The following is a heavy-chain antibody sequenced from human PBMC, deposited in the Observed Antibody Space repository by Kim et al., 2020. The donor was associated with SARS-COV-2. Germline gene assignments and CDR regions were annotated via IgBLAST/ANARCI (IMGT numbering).Heavy chain of an antibody. D-gene: IGHD6-13*01. Sequence: GGSLRLSCAASGFTFSTYSMNWVRQAPGKGLEWVSSISSSSRFIYYADSVKGRFTISRDNAKNSLFLQMNSLTAEDTAVYYCARELIKQQLVPWGQGTLVTVSS. CDR2: ISSSSRFI. V-gene: IGHV3-21*01. J-gene: IGHJ5*02. CDR1: GFTFSTYS. CDR3: ARELIKQQLVP.